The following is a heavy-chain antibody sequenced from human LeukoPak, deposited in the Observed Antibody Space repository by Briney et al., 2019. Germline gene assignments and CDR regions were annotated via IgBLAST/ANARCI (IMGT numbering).Heavy chain of an antibody. V-gene: IGHV3-74*01. Sequence: GGSLRLSCAASGFNFISYSMNWVRQAPGKGLVWVSRIASDGSSTTYADSVKGRFSISRDNAKNTLYLQMNSLRVEDTAVYYCARGRPHGNDYWGQGTLVTVSS. CDR1: GFNFISYS. D-gene: IGHD4-23*01. CDR2: IASDGSST. CDR3: ARGRPHGNDY. J-gene: IGHJ4*02.